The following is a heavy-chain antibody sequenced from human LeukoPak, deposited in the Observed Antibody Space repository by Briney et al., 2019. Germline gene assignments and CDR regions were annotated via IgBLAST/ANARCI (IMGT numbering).Heavy chain of an antibody. V-gene: IGHV3-23*01. Sequence: GGSLRLSCAASGFTFSSYAMSWVRQAPGKGLEWVSAISGSGGSTYYADSVKGRFTISRDNSKNTLYLQMNSLRAEDTAVYYCAKEARSKLKIAAAGTGSGPGSAFDIWGQGTMVTVSS. CDR2: ISGSGGST. CDR3: AKEARSKLKIAAAGTGSGPGSAFDI. CDR1: GFTFSSYA. D-gene: IGHD6-13*01. J-gene: IGHJ3*02.